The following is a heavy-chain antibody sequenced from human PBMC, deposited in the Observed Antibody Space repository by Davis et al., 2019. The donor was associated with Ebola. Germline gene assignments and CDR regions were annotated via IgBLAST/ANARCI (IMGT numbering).Heavy chain of an antibody. V-gene: IGHV1-3*01. D-gene: IGHD3-3*01. CDR1: GYTFTSYA. CDR2: INACNGNT. J-gene: IGHJ5*02. Sequence: AASVKVSCKASGYTFTSYAMHWVRQAPGQRLEWMGWINACNGNTKYSQKFQGRVTITRDTSASTAYMELSSLRSEDTAVYYCARDQVPFLEWLSGFDPWGQGTLVTVSS. CDR3: ARDQVPFLEWLSGFDP.